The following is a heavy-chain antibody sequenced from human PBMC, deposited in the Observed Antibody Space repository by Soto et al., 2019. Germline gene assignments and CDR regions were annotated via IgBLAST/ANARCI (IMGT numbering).Heavy chain of an antibody. CDR2: FDPEDGET. V-gene: IGHV1-24*01. J-gene: IGHJ6*02. Sequence: ASVKVSCKVSGYTLTELSMHWVRQAPGKGLEWMGGFDPEDGETIYAQKFQGRVTMTEDTSTDTAYMELSSLRSEDTAVYYCATLWTLGLRYFDWLSAGHPAHGMDVWGQGTTVTVSS. CDR1: GYTLTELS. CDR3: ATLWTLGLRYFDWLSAGHPAHGMDV. D-gene: IGHD3-9*01.